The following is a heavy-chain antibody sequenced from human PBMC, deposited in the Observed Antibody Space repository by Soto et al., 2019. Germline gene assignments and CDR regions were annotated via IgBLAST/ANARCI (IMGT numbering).Heavy chain of an antibody. J-gene: IGHJ6*02. D-gene: IGHD2-15*01. CDR1: GGSISSSNW. CDR3: ARDVSRGGCSGGSCYSPWYYYGMDV. V-gene: IGHV4-4*02. Sequence: SETLSLTCAVSGGSISSSNWWSWVRQPPGKGLEWIGEIYHSGSTNYNPSLKSRVTISVDKSKNQFSLKLSSVTAADTAVYYCARDVSRGGCSGGSCYSPWYYYGMDVWGQGTTVTVSS. CDR2: IYHSGST.